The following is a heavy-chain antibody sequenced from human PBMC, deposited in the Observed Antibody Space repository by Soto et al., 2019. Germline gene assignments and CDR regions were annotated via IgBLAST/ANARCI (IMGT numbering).Heavy chain of an antibody. Sequence: EVQLVESGGGLVKPGGSLRLSCSTSGFTFSSHSMNLVRQAPGKGLEWVSSISSSSSYIYYADSVKGRFTISRDNAKNSLYLQMNSLRAEDTAVYYCARDPFYYYGMDVWGQGTTVTVSS. J-gene: IGHJ6*02. V-gene: IGHV3-21*01. CDR1: GFTFSSHS. CDR3: ARDPFYYYGMDV. CDR2: ISSSSSYI.